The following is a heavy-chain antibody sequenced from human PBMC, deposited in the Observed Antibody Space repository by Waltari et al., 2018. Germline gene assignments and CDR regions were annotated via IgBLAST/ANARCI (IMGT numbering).Heavy chain of an antibody. Sequence: DVQLSESVGGLAQPGGSLRLSCVACEFTLINSAISWVRQAPGKGLEWVSAIVRSGGTHYIDSVKGRFTISRDNAKNTVYLQMNSLRAEDTAVYYCAKCEMYDSGWCAFFRYWGRGTLVTVSS. D-gene: IGHD6-19*01. CDR3: AKCEMYDSGWCAFFRY. J-gene: IGHJ4*02. V-gene: IGHV3-23*01. CDR1: EFTLINSA. CDR2: IVRSGGT.